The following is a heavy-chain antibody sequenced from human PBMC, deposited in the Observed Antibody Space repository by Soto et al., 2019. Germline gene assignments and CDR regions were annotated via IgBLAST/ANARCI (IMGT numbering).Heavy chain of an antibody. D-gene: IGHD3-10*01. J-gene: IGHJ4*02. CDR2: INAGNGDT. Sequence: QVQLVQSGVEVKKPGASVKVSCKASGYTLTSYAMHWVRQAPGQRLECMGWINAGNGDTRYSQKFQGRVTFTRDTSASTAYMELSRLRSEDTAVYYCARDLMVRAVTVPGYWGQGTLVTVSS. V-gene: IGHV1-3*01. CDR3: ARDLMVRAVTVPGY. CDR1: GYTLTSYA.